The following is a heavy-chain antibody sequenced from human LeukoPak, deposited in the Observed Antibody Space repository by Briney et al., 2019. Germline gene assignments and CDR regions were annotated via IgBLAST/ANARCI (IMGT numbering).Heavy chain of an antibody. D-gene: IGHD2-2*01. CDR2: IYYTGST. V-gene: IGHV4-59*08. CDR1: GASINNHY. Sequence: PSETLSLTCTVPGASINNHYWSWIRQPPGKGLEWFGYIYYTGSTKYNPSLKSRLTISIDTSKNQLYLKLRSVTAADTAVYYCARHSRAYSSTSGTFDYWGQGTLVTVSS. J-gene: IGHJ4*02. CDR3: ARHSRAYSSTSGTFDY.